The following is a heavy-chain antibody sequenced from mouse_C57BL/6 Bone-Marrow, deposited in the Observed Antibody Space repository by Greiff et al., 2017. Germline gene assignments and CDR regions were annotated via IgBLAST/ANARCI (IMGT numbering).Heavy chain of an antibody. CDR1: GYTFTSYW. D-gene: IGHD1-1*01. CDR2: IYPGSGST. CDR3: ARNYYYGSYYYAMDY. J-gene: IGHJ4*01. Sequence: QVQLQQPGAELVKPGASVKMSCKASGYTFTSYWITWVKQRPGQGLEWIGDIYPGSGSTNYNEKFKSKATLTVDTSSSTAYMQLSSLTSEDSAVYYCARNYYYGSYYYAMDYWGQGTSVTVSS. V-gene: IGHV1-55*01.